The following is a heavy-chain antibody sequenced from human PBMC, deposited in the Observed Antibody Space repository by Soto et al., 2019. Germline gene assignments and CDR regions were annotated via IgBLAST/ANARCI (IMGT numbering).Heavy chain of an antibody. J-gene: IGHJ4*02. CDR1: GYTFTNYA. D-gene: IGHD2-2*01. V-gene: IGHV1-3*04. CDR2: INTGKGNT. Sequence: QVQLVQSGAEVKKPGASVMVSCKASGYTFTNYAMHWVRQAPGQRLEWMGWINTGKGNTKMSQKFQDRITITSDISARTAYMDLSSLRSEDTAMYYCARAGDDCSAAKCYVIDYWGQGTLVTVSS. CDR3: ARAGDDCSAAKCYVIDY.